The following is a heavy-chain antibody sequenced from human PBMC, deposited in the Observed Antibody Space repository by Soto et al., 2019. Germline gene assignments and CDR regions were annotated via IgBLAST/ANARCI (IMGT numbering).Heavy chain of an antibody. V-gene: IGHV1-69*08. D-gene: IGHD6-19*01. Sequence: QVQLVQSGAEVKKPGSSVKVSCKASGGTFSSYTISWVRQAPGQGLEWMGRIIPILGIANYAQKFQGRVTITADKSTITAYMELSSLRSEATAVYYCARDNIAVAGIPGWFDPWGQGTLVTVSS. CDR2: IIPILGIA. CDR1: GGTFSSYT. CDR3: ARDNIAVAGIPGWFDP. J-gene: IGHJ5*02.